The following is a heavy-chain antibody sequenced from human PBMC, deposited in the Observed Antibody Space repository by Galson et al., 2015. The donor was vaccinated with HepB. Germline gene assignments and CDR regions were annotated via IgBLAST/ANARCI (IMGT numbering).Heavy chain of an antibody. CDR1: GGTFSSYT. Sequence: SVKVSCKASGGTFSSYTISWVRQAPGQGLEWMGRIIPILGIANYAQKFQGRVTITADKSTSTAYMELSSLRSEDTAVYYCASFGTARTTVTTDYYYGMDVWGQGTTVTVSS. D-gene: IGHD4-17*01. CDR2: IIPILGIA. J-gene: IGHJ6*02. V-gene: IGHV1-69*02. CDR3: ASFGTARTTVTTDYYYGMDV.